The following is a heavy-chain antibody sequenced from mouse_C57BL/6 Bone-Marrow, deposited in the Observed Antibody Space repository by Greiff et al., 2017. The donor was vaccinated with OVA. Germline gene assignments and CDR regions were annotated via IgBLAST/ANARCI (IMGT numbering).Heavy chain of an antibody. CDR1: GYTFTSYW. CDR2: IHPNSGST. J-gene: IGHJ4*01. D-gene: IGHD1-1*01. CDR3: ARPPHYYGSSYVYYYAMDY. V-gene: IGHV1-64*01. Sequence: VKLQQPGAELVKPGASVKLSCKASGYTFTSYWMHWVKQRPGQGLEWIGMIHPNSGSTNYNEKFTSKATLTVDKSSSTAYMQLSSLTSEDSAVYYCARPPHYYGSSYVYYYAMDYWGQGTSVTVSS.